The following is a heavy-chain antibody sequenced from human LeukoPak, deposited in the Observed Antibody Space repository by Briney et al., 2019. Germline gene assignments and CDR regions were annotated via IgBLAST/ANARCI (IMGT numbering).Heavy chain of an antibody. V-gene: IGHV1-2*02. CDR1: GYTFTGYY. CDR2: INPNSGGT. Sequence: ASVKVSCKASGYTFTGYYMHWVRQAPGQGLEWMGWINPNSGGTNYAQKFQGRVTMTRDTSISTAYMELSRLRSDDTAVYYCARTTYYYDSSGYFLHWGQGTLVTVSS. CDR3: ARTTYYYDSSGYFLH. J-gene: IGHJ4*02. D-gene: IGHD3-22*01.